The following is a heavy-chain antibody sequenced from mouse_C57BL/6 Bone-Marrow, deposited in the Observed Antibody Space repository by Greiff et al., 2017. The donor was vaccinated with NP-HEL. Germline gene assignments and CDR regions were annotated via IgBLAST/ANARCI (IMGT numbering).Heavy chain of an antibody. CDR1: GYAFSSSW. V-gene: IGHV1-82*01. J-gene: IGHJ4*01. CDR2: IYPGDGDT. CDR3: ARIYYDYEKDAMDY. Sequence: VQLQESGPELVKPGASVKISCKASGYAFSSSWMNWVKQRPGKGLEWIGRIYPGDGDTNYNGKFKGKATLTADKSSSTAYMQLSILTSEDSAVYFCARIYYDYEKDAMDYWGQGTSVTVSS. D-gene: IGHD2-4*01.